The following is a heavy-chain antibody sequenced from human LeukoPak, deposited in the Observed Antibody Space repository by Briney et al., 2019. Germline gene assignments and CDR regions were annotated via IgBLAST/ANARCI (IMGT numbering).Heavy chain of an antibody. CDR1: GYTFTSYG. V-gene: IGHV1-18*01. J-gene: IGHJ6*03. CDR2: ISAYNGST. D-gene: IGHD3-10*01. CDR3: AREFITMVRGVRAIMDV. Sequence: ASVKVSCKASGYTFTSYGISWVRQAPGQGLEWMGWISAYNGSTNYAQKLQGRVTMTTDTSTSTAYMELRSLRSDDTAVYYCAREFITMVRGVRAIMDVRGKGTTVTVFS.